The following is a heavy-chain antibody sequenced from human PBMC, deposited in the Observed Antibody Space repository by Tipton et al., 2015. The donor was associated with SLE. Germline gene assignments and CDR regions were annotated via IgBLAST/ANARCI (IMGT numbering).Heavy chain of an antibody. CDR1: GGSIVSNSHY. J-gene: IGHJ5*02. CDR2: VSSTGGA. D-gene: IGHD5-24*01. V-gene: IGHV4-39*07. CDR3: ARHGRIGMATVKGLFDP. Sequence: GLVKPSETLSLTCTVSGGSIVSNSHYWAWVRRPPGKGLEWMGSVSSTGGAYYNPSLKSRLTTSVDTSKDQFSLRLTSVTAADTAVYYCARHGRIGMATVKGLFDPWGQGTLVFVSS.